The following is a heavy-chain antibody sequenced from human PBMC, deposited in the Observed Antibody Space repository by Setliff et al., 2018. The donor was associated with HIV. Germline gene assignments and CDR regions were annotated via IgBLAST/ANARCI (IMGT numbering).Heavy chain of an antibody. D-gene: IGHD3-22*01. J-gene: IGHJ4*02. CDR2: IYSTGDT. CDR1: GGSITSYY. V-gene: IGHV4-4*07. Sequence: SETLSLTCTVSGGSITSYYWSWIRQPPGKGLEWVGHIYSTGDTNYNPSLKSRVTLSADTSKNQLSLSLTSVTAADTAVYYCARVRLTMIMMVDYFDQWGQGTLVTVSS. CDR3: ARVRLTMIMMVDYFDQ.